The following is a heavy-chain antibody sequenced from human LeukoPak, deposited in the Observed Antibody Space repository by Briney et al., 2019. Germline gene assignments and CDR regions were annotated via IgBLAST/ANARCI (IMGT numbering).Heavy chain of an antibody. D-gene: IGHD3-10*01. Sequence: GGSLRLSCAASGFTFSSYSMNWVRQAPGKGLEWVSSISSSSSYIYCADSVKGRFTISRDNAKNSLYLQMNSLRAEDTAVYYCARDTRKPYGSGSYYYWGQGTLVTVSS. CDR3: ARDTRKPYGSGSYYY. CDR1: GFTFSSYS. CDR2: ISSSSSYI. V-gene: IGHV3-21*01. J-gene: IGHJ4*02.